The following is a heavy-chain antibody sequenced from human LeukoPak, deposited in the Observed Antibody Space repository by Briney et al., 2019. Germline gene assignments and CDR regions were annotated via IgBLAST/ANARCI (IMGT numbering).Heavy chain of an antibody. J-gene: IGHJ4*02. D-gene: IGHD6-6*01. CDR2: LYYSGST. Sequence: PSETLSLTCTVSGCSISSYYWTWIRQPPGKGLEWIGSLYYSGSTNYNPSLKSRVTISVDTSKNQFSLKLSSVTAADTAVYYCARRHVEYSSSSDPYYFDYWGQGTLVTVSS. V-gene: IGHV4-59*01. CDR1: GCSISSYY. CDR3: ARRHVEYSSSSDPYYFDY.